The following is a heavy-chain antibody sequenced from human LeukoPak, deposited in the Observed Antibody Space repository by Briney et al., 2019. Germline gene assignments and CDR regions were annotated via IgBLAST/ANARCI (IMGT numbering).Heavy chain of an antibody. D-gene: IGHD6-19*01. V-gene: IGHV4-59*01. CDR1: GGSLSSYY. Sequence: SETLSLTCTVSGGSLSSYYWSWIRQPPGKGLEWIGYIYYSGSTNYNPSLKSRVTISVDTSKNQFSLKLSSVTAADTAVYYCARAVAGHNYYYYYYMDVWGKGTTVTVSS. J-gene: IGHJ6*03. CDR2: IYYSGST. CDR3: ARAVAGHNYYYYYYMDV.